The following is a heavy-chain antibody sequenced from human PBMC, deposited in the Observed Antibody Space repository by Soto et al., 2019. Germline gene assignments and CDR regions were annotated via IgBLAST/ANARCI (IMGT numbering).Heavy chain of an antibody. Sequence: QTGGSLRLSCAASGFTVSSNYMSWVRQAPGKGLEWVSVIYSGGSTYYADSVKGRFTISRDNSKNTLYLQMNSLRAEDTAVYYCAREARFLDYGMDVWGQGTTVTVSS. CDR3: AREARFLDYGMDV. D-gene: IGHD3-3*01. J-gene: IGHJ6*02. V-gene: IGHV3-53*01. CDR1: GFTVSSNY. CDR2: IYSGGST.